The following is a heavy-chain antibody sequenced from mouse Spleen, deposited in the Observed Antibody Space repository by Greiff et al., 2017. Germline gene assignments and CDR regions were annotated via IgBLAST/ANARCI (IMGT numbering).Heavy chain of an antibody. V-gene: IGHV1-19*01. CDR2: INPYNGGT. Sequence: VQLKESGPVLVKPGASVKMSCKASGYTFTDYYMNWVKQSHGKSLEWIGVINPYNGGTSYNQKFKGKATLTVDKSSSTAYMELNSLTSEDSAVYYCARNYGYANQAWFAYWGQGTLVTVSA. CDR1: GYTFTDYY. J-gene: IGHJ3*01. CDR3: ARNYGYANQAWFAY. D-gene: IGHD1-2*01.